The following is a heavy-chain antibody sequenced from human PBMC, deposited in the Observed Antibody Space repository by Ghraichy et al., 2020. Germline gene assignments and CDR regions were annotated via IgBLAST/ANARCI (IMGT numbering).Heavy chain of an antibody. CDR2: VNPYNGDT. D-gene: IGHD6-19*01. CDR1: GYIFTSYG. CDR3: ARDPPTYPQW. V-gene: IGHV1-18*04. Sequence: ASVKVSCKASGYIFTSYGISWMRQAPGQGLEWMGWVNPYNGDTKYAQKFQGRLTMTADTSTTTVYMDLRSLRSDDTALYFCARDPPTYPQWWGQGTRVTVSS. J-gene: IGHJ1*01.